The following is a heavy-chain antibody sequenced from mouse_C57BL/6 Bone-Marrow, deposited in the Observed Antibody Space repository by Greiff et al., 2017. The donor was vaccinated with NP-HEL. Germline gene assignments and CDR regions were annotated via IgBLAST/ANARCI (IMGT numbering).Heavy chain of an antibody. J-gene: IGHJ4*01. CDR3: ASPVVARNYAMDY. CDR2: IRNKANGYTT. D-gene: IGHD1-1*01. V-gene: IGHV7-3*01. Sequence: EVKLQESGGGLVQPGGSLSLSCAASGFTFTDYYMSWVRQPPGKALEWLGFIRNKANGYTTEYSASVKGRFTISRDNSQSILYLQMNALRAEDSATYYCASPVVARNYAMDYWGQGTSVTVSS. CDR1: GFTFTDYY.